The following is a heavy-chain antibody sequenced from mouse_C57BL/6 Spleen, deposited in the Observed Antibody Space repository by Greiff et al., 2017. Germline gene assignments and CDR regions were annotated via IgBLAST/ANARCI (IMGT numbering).Heavy chain of an antibody. D-gene: IGHD4-1*01. J-gene: IGHJ3*01. CDR3: ARGVLTGTWGFAY. CDR2: IHPNSGST. V-gene: IGHV1-64*01. CDR1: GYTFTSYW. Sequence: QVQLQQPGAELVKPGASVKLSCKASGYTFTSYWMHWVQQRPGQGLEWIGMIHPNSGSTNYNEKFKSKATLTVDKSSSTAYRQLSSLTSEDSAVYYCARGVLTGTWGFAYWGQGTLVTVSA.